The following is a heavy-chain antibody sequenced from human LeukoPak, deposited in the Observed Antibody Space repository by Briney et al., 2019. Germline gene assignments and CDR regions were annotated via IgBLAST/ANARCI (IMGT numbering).Heavy chain of an antibody. V-gene: IGHV4-39*01. CDR3: ARHKGDATGIAVAGIGY. D-gene: IGHD6-19*01. CDR2: IYYSGST. Sequence: PSETLSLTCTVSGGSISSSSYYWGWLRQPPGKGLEWIGSIYYSGSTYYNPSLKSRVTISVDTTKNQFSLKLSSVPAAEPAFYYCARHKGDATGIAVAGIGYWGQGTLVTVSS. CDR1: GGSISSSSYY. J-gene: IGHJ4*02.